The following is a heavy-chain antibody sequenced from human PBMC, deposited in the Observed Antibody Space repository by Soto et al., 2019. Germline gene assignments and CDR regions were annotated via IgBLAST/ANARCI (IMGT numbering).Heavy chain of an antibody. CDR2: ISSSSYI. V-gene: IGHV3-21*01. D-gene: IGHD2-21*01. CDR1: GFTFSSYS. Sequence: PGGSLRLSCAASGFTFSSYSMNWVRQAPGKGLEWVSSISSSSYIYYADSVKGRFTISRDNAKNSLYLQMNSLRAEDTAVYYCARVGGVADDAFDIWGQGTMVTVSS. CDR3: ARVGGVADDAFDI. J-gene: IGHJ3*02.